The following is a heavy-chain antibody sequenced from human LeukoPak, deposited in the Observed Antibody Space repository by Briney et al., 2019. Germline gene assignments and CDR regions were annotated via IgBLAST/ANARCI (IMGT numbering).Heavy chain of an antibody. V-gene: IGHV1-18*01. D-gene: IGHD3-10*01. J-gene: IGHJ4*02. CDR2: ISAYNGNT. Sequence: GASVKVSCKASGYTFTSYGISWVRQAPGQGLEWMGWISAYNGNTNYAQKLQGRVTMTTDTSTSTAYMELSSLRSEDTAVYYCAKGDSYYYGSGSSGLIRYFDYWGQGTLVTVSS. CDR3: AKGDSYYYGSGSSGLIRYFDY. CDR1: GYTFTSYG.